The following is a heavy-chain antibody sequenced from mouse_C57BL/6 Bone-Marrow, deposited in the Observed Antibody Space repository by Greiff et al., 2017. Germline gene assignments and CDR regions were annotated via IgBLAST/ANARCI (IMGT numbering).Heavy chain of an antibody. Sequence: QVQLQQPGAELVKPGASVKLSCKASGYTFTSYWMKWVNQRPGQGLEWIGEIDPSDSYTNYNQKFKGKATLTVDTSSSTADMQLSSLTSEASAVYDCAREDYYCSSSAWFAYWGQGTLVTVSA. V-gene: IGHV1-50*01. CDR2: IDPSDSYT. CDR3: AREDYYCSSSAWFAY. D-gene: IGHD1-1*01. CDR1: GYTFTSYW. J-gene: IGHJ3*01.